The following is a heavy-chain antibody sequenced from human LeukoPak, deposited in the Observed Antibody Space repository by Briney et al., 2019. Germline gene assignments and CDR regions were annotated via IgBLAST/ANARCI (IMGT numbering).Heavy chain of an antibody. CDR3: ARLQRYVSDYYYGMDV. V-gene: IGHV3-48*03. CDR1: GCTFSRYE. CDR2: ISGIGSTI. J-gene: IGHJ6*02. D-gene: IGHD5-24*01. Sequence: GGPLRLSCAASGCTFSRYERNWVRRAPGKGLQWVSYISGIGSTIYYADCVNGRFTISRENAKNSLYLQVNSLRADDTAVYYCARLQRYVSDYYYGMDVWGQGTTVTVSS.